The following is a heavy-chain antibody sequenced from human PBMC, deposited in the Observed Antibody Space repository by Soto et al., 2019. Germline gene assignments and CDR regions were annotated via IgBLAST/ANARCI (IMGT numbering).Heavy chain of an antibody. J-gene: IGHJ6*02. CDR1: GGTLSSYA. Sequence: ASVKVSCKASGGTLSSYAISWVRQAPGQGLEWMGGIIPIFGTANYAQKFQGRVTITADESTSTAYMELSSLRSEDTAVYYCARLSGYSYGTYYYYGMDVWGQGTTVTVSS. V-gene: IGHV1-69*13. D-gene: IGHD5-18*01. CDR3: ARLSGYSYGTYYYYGMDV. CDR2: IIPIFGTA.